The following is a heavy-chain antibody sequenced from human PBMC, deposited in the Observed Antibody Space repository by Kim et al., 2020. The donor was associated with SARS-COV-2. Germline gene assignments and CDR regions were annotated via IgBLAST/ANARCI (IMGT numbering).Heavy chain of an antibody. CDR2: IYYSGST. CDR1: GGSISSGGYY. J-gene: IGHJ4*02. CDR3: ARESVTEVTACFDY. Sequence: SETLSLTCTVSGGSISSGGYYWSWIRQHPGKGLEWIGYIYYSGSTYYNPSLKSRVTISVDTSKNQFSLKLSSVTAADTAVYYCARESVTEVTACFDYWGQGTLVTVSS. D-gene: IGHD2-21*02. V-gene: IGHV4-31*03.